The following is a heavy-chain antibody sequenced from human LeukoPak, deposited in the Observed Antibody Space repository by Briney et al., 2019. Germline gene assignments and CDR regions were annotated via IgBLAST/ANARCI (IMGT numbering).Heavy chain of an antibody. Sequence: SETLSLTCTVSGGSISSYYWSWIRQPPGKGLEWIGYIYYSGSTNYNPSLKSRVTISVDTSKNQFSLKLSSVTAADTAVYYCARTDYYYDSSGYHSYFDYGGQGTLVTVSS. J-gene: IGHJ4*02. V-gene: IGHV4-59*01. D-gene: IGHD3-22*01. CDR1: GGSISSYY. CDR3: ARTDYYYDSSGYHSYFDY. CDR2: IYYSGST.